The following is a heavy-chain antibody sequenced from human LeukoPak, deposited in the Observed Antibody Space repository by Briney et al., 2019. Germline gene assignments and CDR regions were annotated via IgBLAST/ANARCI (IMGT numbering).Heavy chain of an antibody. Sequence: GGSLRLSCAASGFTVRSNYMSWVRQAPGKGLEWVSAISGSGGSTYYADSVKGRFTISRDNSKNTLYLQMNSLRAEDTALYHCARGYCSGGSCYGEYYFDYWGQGTLVTVSS. CDR3: ARGYCSGGSCYGEYYFDY. D-gene: IGHD2-15*01. J-gene: IGHJ4*02. CDR1: GFTVRSNY. CDR2: ISGSGGST. V-gene: IGHV3-23*01.